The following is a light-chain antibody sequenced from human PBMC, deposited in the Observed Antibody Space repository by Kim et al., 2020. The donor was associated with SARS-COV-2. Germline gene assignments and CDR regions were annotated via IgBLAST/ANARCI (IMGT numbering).Light chain of an antibody. J-gene: IGKJ3*01. Sequence: PDDSATSSCRAIQSVSSSYLAWYQQKPGQAPRLLSYGASSRATGIPDRFSGSGSGTDFTLTISRLEPEDFAVYYCQQYGSSQGFTFGPGTKVDIK. CDR3: QQYGSSQGFT. CDR2: GAS. V-gene: IGKV3-20*01. CDR1: QSVSSSY.